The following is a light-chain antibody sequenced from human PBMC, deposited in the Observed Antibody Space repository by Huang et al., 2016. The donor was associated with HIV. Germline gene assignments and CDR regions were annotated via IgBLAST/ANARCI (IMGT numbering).Light chain of an antibody. J-gene: IGKJ1*01. Sequence: IVMTQSPVTLSVSPGESAALSCRAGQSIKSNLAWYQQKPGQAPRLLFYGSSTRATCFPDRFSGSGSGTEFTLTINILQSDDLAVYYCQQYDYWPPVTFGQGTKV. CDR2: GSS. V-gene: IGKV3-15*01. CDR3: QQYDYWPPVT. CDR1: QSIKSN.